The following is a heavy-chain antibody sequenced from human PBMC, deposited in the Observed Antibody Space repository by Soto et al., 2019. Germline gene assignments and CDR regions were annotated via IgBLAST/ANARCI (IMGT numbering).Heavy chain of an antibody. Sequence: GGSLRLSCAASGFTFSSYWMSWVRQAPGKGLEWVANIKQDGSEKYYVDSVKGRFTISRDNAKNSLYLQMNSLRAEDTAVYYCARDTYAPYCTNGVCANWFDPWGQGTLVTVSS. CDR3: ARDTYAPYCTNGVCANWFDP. CDR1: GFTFSSYW. J-gene: IGHJ5*02. CDR2: IKQDGSEK. D-gene: IGHD2-8*01. V-gene: IGHV3-7*01.